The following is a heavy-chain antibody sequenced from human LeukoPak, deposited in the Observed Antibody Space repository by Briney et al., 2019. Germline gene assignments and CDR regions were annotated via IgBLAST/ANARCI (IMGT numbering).Heavy chain of an antibody. CDR3: ARLLLATGPDY. Sequence: GESLKISGKASGYRFATYGIGWGGQMPGKGLEWIGFIYPGDSETRYRPSFQGQVTISADKSITTGFLQWSSLKASDTAMYQCARLLLATGPDYWGQGTLVTVSS. V-gene: IGHV5-51*01. CDR1: GYRFATYG. D-gene: IGHD1-1*01. J-gene: IGHJ4*02. CDR2: IYPGDSET.